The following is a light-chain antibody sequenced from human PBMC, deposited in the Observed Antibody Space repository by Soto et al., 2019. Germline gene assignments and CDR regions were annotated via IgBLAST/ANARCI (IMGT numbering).Light chain of an antibody. V-gene: IGKV1-39*01. CDR2: AAS. CDR3: QQSYSTPRT. CDR1: QSISSY. Sequence: DIQMTQSPSSLSASVGDRVTITCRASQSISSYLNWYQQKPGKARNLLIYAASSLQSGVSSRFSGSGSGTDFTLPISRLQPEDYATYYCQQSYSTPRTFGQGTQLEIK. J-gene: IGKJ2*01.